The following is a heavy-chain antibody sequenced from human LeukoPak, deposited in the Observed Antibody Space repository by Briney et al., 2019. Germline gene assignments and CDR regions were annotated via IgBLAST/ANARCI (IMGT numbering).Heavy chain of an antibody. D-gene: IGHD4-17*01. J-gene: IGHJ4*02. CDR1: GFTFSSYA. Sequence: GRSLRLSCAASGFTFSSYAMHWVRQAPGKGLEWVAVISDDGSNKYYAESVKGQFTISRDNSKNTLYLQMNSLRAEDTAVYYCARAFSTTAFDYWGQGTLVTVSS. V-gene: IGHV3-30*04. CDR3: ARAFSTTAFDY. CDR2: ISDDGSNK.